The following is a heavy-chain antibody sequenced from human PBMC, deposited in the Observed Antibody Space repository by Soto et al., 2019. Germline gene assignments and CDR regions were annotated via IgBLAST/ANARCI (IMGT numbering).Heavy chain of an antibody. Sequence: EVQLLESGGGRVQPGGSLRLSCAASGFTFSSYAMSWVRQAPGKGLEWVSGISGSGGSTYYADSVKGRFTISRDNSKNTLYLQMNSLRAEDTAVYYCASTDCSSHSCSIRGHHYYYGMDVWGQGTSVTVS. J-gene: IGHJ6*02. V-gene: IGHV3-23*01. CDR1: GFTFSSYA. CDR2: ISGSGGST. D-gene: IGHD2-15*01. CDR3: ASTDCSSHSCSIRGHHYYYGMDV.